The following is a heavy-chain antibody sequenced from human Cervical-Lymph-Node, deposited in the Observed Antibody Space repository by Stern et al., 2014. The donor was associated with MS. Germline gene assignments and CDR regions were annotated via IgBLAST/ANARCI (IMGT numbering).Heavy chain of an antibody. CDR3: ASLIATTGTSYSSGENLDY. Sequence: QVQLVESGGGVVQPGRSLRLSCAVSGFTLSSYGMNWVRQAPGKGLEWVAIISYGGSNKYYADSVKGRFTISRDNSKNTLYLQMNSLRAEDTAMYYCASLIATTGTSYSSGENLDYWGQGTLVTVSS. V-gene: IGHV3-30*03. CDR1: GFTLSSYG. J-gene: IGHJ4*02. D-gene: IGHD6-13*01. CDR2: ISYGGSNK.